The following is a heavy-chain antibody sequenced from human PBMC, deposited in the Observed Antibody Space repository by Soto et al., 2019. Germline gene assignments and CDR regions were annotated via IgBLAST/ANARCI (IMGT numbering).Heavy chain of an antibody. CDR3: ANGPGYCSSTNCWALSYS. J-gene: IGHJ4*02. CDR2: ISSSGGST. D-gene: IGHD2-2*01. CDR1: GSTFSTYA. Sequence: EVQLLESGGGLVQPGGSLRLSCAASGSTFSTYAMTWVRQAPGKGLEWVAIISSSGGSTNYADSVKGRFIISRDNSKNTLYLQMNSLRAEDTAVYYCANGPGYCSSTNCWALSYSWGRGTQVTVSS. V-gene: IGHV3-23*01.